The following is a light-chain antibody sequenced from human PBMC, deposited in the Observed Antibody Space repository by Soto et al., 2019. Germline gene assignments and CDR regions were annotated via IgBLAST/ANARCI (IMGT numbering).Light chain of an antibody. CDR2: RDS. Sequence: QSVLTQPPSVSGAPGQTVTISCTGSSSNIGARYDVHWYRQRPGTAPKLLIYRDSNRPSGVPDRFSGSKSGTSASLTITGLHAEDEADYYCPSYDISLSGWVFGGGTKVTVL. CDR3: PSYDISLSGWV. J-gene: IGLJ3*02. CDR1: SSNIGARYD. V-gene: IGLV1-40*01.